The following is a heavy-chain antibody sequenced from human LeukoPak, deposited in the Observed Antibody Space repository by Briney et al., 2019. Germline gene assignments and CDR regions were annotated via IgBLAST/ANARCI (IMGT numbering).Heavy chain of an antibody. Sequence: GGSLRLSCAASGFTFSSYWMSWIRQAPGKGLEWVANIKQDGSGKYYVDSVKDRFTISRDNPKNSLYLQMNSLRVEDTVVYYCAREGVGTFDYWGQGTLVTVSS. V-gene: IGHV3-7*04. CDR3: AREGVGTFDY. J-gene: IGHJ4*02. CDR1: GFTFSSYW. D-gene: IGHD1-7*01. CDR2: IKQDGSGK.